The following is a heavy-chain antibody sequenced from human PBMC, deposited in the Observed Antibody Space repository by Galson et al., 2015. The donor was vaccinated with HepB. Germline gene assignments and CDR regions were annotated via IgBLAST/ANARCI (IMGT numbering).Heavy chain of an antibody. J-gene: IGHJ6*02. CDR2: IIPIFGTT. Sequence: SVKVSCKASGGTFSSYALNWVRQAPGQGLEWMGGIIPIFGTTNYAQKFQGRVTITADESTSTAYMELSSLRSEDSAVFYCARGGYSGYDPYYYYYGMDVWGQGTTGTGTS. D-gene: IGHD5-12*01. CDR1: GGTFSSYA. V-gene: IGHV1-69*13. CDR3: ARGGYSGYDPYYYYYGMDV.